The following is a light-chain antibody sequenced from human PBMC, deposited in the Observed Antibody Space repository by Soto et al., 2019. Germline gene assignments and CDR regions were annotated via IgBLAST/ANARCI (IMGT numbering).Light chain of an antibody. V-gene: IGLV2-14*01. CDR2: DVS. CDR3: SSQYV. CDR1: SSDVGGYNY. Sequence: QSALTQPASVSGSPGQSITISCTGTSSDVGGYNYVSWYQQHPGKAPKLMTYDVSNRPSGVSNRFSGSKSGNTASLTISGLQAEDEADYYCSSQYVFGTGTQLTVL. J-gene: IGLJ1*01.